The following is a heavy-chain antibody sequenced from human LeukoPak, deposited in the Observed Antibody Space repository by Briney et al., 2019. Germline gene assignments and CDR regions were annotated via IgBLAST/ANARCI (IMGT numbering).Heavy chain of an antibody. CDR2: SSGDGGRT. D-gene: IGHD1-1*01. Sequence: GGSLRLSCAASGFTFDDYAMQWVRQDPGKGLEWVSLSSGDGGRTYYADSVKRLFTTSKDNSNNSLYLQMNSLTTEDTALYYWAEDIVYKNEVDYWGQGTLVTVSS. CDR3: AEDIVYKNEVDY. J-gene: IGHJ4*02. V-gene: IGHV3-43*02. CDR1: GFTFDDYA.